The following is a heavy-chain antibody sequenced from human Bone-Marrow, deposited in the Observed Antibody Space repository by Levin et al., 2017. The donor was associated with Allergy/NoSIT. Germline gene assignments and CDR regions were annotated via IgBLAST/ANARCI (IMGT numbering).Heavy chain of an antibody. J-gene: IGHJ4*02. D-gene: IGHD3-22*01. CDR1: GYTFSDYY. CDR2: INPKRGDT. CDR3: ARGSSGSNDY. Sequence: ASVKVSCTISGYTFSDYYIHWVRQAPGQGLEWMGWINPKRGDTNFAQKFHGRVVLSRNTSISTAYMELGSLRSDDTALYYCARGSSGSNDYWGQGTLVTVSS. V-gene: IGHV1-2*02.